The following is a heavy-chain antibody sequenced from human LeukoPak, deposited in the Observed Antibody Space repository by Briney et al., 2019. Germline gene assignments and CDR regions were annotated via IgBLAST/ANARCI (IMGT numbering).Heavy chain of an antibody. J-gene: IGHJ4*02. V-gene: IGHV1-2*02. CDR3: ARGRDIASTGPPPDY. Sequence: ASVTASCKASGYTFTGYYMHLVRQAPGQGLEWMGWINPNNGDTKYAQKFQGRVTMTRDSSISTAYMELSTLRSDDTAVYYCARGRDIASTGPPPDYWGQGTLVTVSS. CDR1: GYTFTGYY. D-gene: IGHD6-13*01. CDR2: INPNNGDT.